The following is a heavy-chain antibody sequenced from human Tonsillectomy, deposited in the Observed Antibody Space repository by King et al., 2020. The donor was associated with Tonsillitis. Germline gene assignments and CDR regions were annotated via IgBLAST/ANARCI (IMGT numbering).Heavy chain of an antibody. CDR3: TTDRSDSSGYYYGYYYYYMDV. CDR1: GFTFSNDW. D-gene: IGHD3-22*01. J-gene: IGHJ6*03. V-gene: IGHV3-15*01. Sequence: VQLVESGGCLVKPGGSLRLSCAASGFTFSNDWMRWVRQAPGKGLEWVCRIKSKTDGGTQDYAATGKGSFTISREDSKKTLYLQMNSLKNEDTAVYYCTTDRSDSSGYYYGYYYYYMDVWGKGTTVTVSS. CDR2: IKSKTDGGTQ.